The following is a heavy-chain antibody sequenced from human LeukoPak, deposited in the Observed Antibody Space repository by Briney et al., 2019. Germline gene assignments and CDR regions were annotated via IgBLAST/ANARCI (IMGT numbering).Heavy chain of an antibody. CDR3: VRDPSNSGWAFGY. CDR1: GFTFSSYE. D-gene: IGHD6-25*01. J-gene: IGHJ4*02. Sequence: GGSLRLSCAASGFTFSSYEMNWVRQAPGKGLEWVSYISSSGSTIYYADSVKGRFTISRDNSKNTLDLQMNSLRADDTAVYYCVRDPSNSGWAFGYWGQGTLVTVSS. CDR2: ISSSGSTI. V-gene: IGHV3-48*03.